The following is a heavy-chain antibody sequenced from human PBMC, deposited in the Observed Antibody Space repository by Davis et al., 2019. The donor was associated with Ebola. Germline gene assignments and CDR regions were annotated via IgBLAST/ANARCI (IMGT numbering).Heavy chain of an antibody. D-gene: IGHD2-21*02. V-gene: IGHV1-69*04. CDR3: ARDDVVVTDNFDY. CDR2: IIPIVGIA. Sequence: AASVKVSCKASGYTFTSYGISWVRQAPGQGLEWMGRIIPIVGIANYAQKFQGRVTITADKSTSTAYMELSSLRSEDTAVYYCARDDVVVTDNFDYWGQGTLVTVSS. J-gene: IGHJ4*02. CDR1: GYTFTSYG.